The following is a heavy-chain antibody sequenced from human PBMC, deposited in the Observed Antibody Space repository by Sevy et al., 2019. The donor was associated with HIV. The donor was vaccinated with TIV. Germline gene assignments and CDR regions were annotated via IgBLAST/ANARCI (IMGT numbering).Heavy chain of an antibody. CDR2: IRPDGSDK. D-gene: IGHD1-26*01. CDR3: ARGVGLDC. Sequence: GSLRLSCAASGFTFSPYWMTWVRQAPGKGLEWVANIRPDGSDKYYVGSVKGRFTISRDNAKNSLYLQMNSLRADDTAMYYCARGVGLDCWGQGALVTVSS. CDR1: GFTFSPYW. J-gene: IGHJ4*02. V-gene: IGHV3-7*01.